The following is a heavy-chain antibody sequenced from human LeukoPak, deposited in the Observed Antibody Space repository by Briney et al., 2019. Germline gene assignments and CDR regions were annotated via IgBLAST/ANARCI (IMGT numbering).Heavy chain of an antibody. Sequence: SETLSLTCAVYGGSFSGYYWSWIRQPPGKGLEWIGSIYYSGSTYYNPSLKSRVTISVDTSKNQFSLKLSSVTAADTAVYYCASYVSGWYWRYFDYWGQGTLVTVSS. V-gene: IGHV4-34*01. CDR3: ASYVSGWYWRYFDY. D-gene: IGHD6-19*01. CDR1: GGSFSGYY. CDR2: IYYSGST. J-gene: IGHJ4*02.